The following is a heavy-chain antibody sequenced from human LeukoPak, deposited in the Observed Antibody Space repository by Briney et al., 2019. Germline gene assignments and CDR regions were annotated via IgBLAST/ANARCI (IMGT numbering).Heavy chain of an antibody. J-gene: IGHJ4*02. V-gene: IGHV4-30-2*01. Sequence: SETLSLTCAVSGGSISSGGYSWSWIRQPPGKGLEWIGYIYHSGSTYYNPSLKSRVTISVDRSKNQFSLKLSSVTAADTAVYYCARVRTNAMAGTFGGVIVTGPFDYWGQGTLVTVSS. CDR1: GGSISSGGYS. CDR3: ARVRTNAMAGTFGGVIVTGPFDY. D-gene: IGHD3-16*02. CDR2: IYHSGST.